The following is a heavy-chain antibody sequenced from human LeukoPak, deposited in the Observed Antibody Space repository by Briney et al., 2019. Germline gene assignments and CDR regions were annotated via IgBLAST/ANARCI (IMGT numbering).Heavy chain of an antibody. V-gene: IGHV3-33*08. J-gene: IGHJ6*02. D-gene: IGHD6-13*01. CDR1: GFTFSSYA. Sequence: GRSLRLSCAASGFTFSSYAMHWVRQAPGKGLEWVAVIWYDGSNKYYADSVKGRFTISRDNSKNTLYLQMNSLRAEDTAVYYCARAKDSSSWYWGYYYYGMDVWGQGTTVTVSS. CDR2: IWYDGSNK. CDR3: ARAKDSSSWYWGYYYYGMDV.